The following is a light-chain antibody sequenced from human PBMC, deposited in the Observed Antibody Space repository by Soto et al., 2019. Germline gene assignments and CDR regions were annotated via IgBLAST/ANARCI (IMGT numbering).Light chain of an antibody. CDR2: DAS. CDR1: QSVSID. CDR3: QQYNSWPPVT. J-gene: IGKJ4*01. V-gene: IGKV3-15*01. Sequence: EIVMTQSPDTLSVSPGERATLSCRASQSVSIDLAWYQQKPGQAPRLLIYDASTRATGIPARFSGSGSGTEFTLTISSLQSEDFAVYYCQQYNSWPPVTFGGGTKVDIK.